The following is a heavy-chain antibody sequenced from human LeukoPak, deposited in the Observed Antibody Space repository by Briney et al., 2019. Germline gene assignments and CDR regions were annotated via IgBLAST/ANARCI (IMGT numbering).Heavy chain of an antibody. CDR2: INHSGST. CDR1: GGSFSGYY. J-gene: IGHJ4*02. CDR3: AIAGLREY. V-gene: IGHV4-34*01. D-gene: IGHD3-16*01. Sequence: SETLSLTCAVYGGSFSGYYWSWIRQPPGKGLEWIGEINHSGSTNYNPSLKSRVTISVDTSKNQFSLKLSSVTAADTAVYYCAIAGLREYWGQGTLDTVSS.